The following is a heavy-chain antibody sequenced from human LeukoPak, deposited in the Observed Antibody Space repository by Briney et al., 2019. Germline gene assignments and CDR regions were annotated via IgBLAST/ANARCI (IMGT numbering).Heavy chain of an antibody. CDR3: ARARAYCSSTSCYTAYFDY. J-gene: IGHJ4*02. D-gene: IGHD2-2*02. V-gene: IGHV3-7*02. Sequence: GGALGLSCAAPGFTFSSYWMSWVRPAPGEGLEWVANIKQDGSEKYYVDSVKGRFTISRDNAKNSLYLQMNSLRAEDTAVYYCARARAYCSSTSCYTAYFDYWGQGTLVTVSS. CDR2: IKQDGSEK. CDR1: GFTFSSYW.